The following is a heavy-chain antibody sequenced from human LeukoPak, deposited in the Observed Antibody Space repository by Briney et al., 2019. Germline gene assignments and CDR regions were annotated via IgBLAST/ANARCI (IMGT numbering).Heavy chain of an antibody. D-gene: IGHD3-9*01. CDR1: GDSVSSGSHH. CDR2: IYHSGRI. Sequence: SETLSLTCTVSGDSVSSGSHHWSWIRQPAGKRLEWIGQIYHSGRINYNPSLKSRVTISVDKSKNQFSLKLSSVTAADTAVYYCARKGYFDWLLYLDYWGQGTLVTVSS. CDR3: ARKGYFDWLLYLDY. V-gene: IGHV4-61*01. J-gene: IGHJ4*02.